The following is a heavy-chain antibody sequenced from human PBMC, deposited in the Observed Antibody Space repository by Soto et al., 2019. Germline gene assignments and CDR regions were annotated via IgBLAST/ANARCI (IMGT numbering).Heavy chain of an antibody. D-gene: IGHD3-10*01. CDR3: ARDGGGFGELLLNSYDAFDL. CDR2: ISYDGSNA. J-gene: IGHJ3*01. CDR1: GFSFSTYA. Sequence: QEQLVESGGGVVQPGTSLRLSCTASGFSFSTYAMYWVRQAPGKGLEWVAIISYDGSNAQYADSVKGRFTVARDNSKNTLYLQMHSLKAEDTVVYYCARDGGGFGELLLNSYDAFDLWGQGKLVTVSS. V-gene: IGHV3-30*04.